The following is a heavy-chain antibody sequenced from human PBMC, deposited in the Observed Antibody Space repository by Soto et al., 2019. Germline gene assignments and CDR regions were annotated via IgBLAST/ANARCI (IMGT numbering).Heavy chain of an antibody. CDR2: IWYDGSNK. V-gene: IGHV3-33*01. Sequence: GGSLRLSCAASGFTFSSYGMHWVRQAPGKGLEWVAVIWYDGSNKYYADSVKGRFTISRDNSKNTLYLQMNSLRAEDTAVYYCARDLSDIVVVPAAFDYWGQGTLVTVSS. CDR3: ARDLSDIVVVPAAFDY. J-gene: IGHJ4*02. D-gene: IGHD2-2*01. CDR1: GFTFSSYG.